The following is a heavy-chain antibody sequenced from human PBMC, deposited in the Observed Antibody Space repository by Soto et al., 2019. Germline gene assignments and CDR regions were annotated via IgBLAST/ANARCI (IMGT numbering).Heavy chain of an antibody. Sequence: ETLSLTCRVSGGSITGSSYYWGWLRQPPGKGLEWIGSIYYSGSTYYNPSLKSRVTLSADTAKNQFSLKLSSVTAADTAVYYCARQGYDSSGYCFDFWGQGTPVTVS. CDR1: GGSITGSSYY. V-gene: IGHV4-39*01. CDR2: IYYSGST. D-gene: IGHD3-22*01. J-gene: IGHJ4*02. CDR3: ARQGYDSSGYCFDF.